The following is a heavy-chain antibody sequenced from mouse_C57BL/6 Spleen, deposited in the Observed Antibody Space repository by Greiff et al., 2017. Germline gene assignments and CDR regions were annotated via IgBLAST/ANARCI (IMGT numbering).Heavy chain of an antibody. J-gene: IGHJ2*01. CDR3: ARWDYGNLFDD. V-gene: IGHV3-6*01. Sequence: VQLKESGPGLVKPSQSLSLTCSVTGYSITSGYYWNWIRQFPGNKLEWMGYISYDGSNNYNPSLKNRISITRDTSKNQFFLKLNSVTTEDTATYYCARWDYGNLFDDWGQGTTLTVSS. CDR1: GYSITSGYY. D-gene: IGHD2-1*01. CDR2: ISYDGSN.